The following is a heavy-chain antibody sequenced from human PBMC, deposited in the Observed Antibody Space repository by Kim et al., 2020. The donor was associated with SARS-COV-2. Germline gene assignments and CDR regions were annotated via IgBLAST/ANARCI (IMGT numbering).Heavy chain of an antibody. D-gene: IGHD6-13*01. Sequence: SVKVSCKASGGTFSSYAISWVRQAPGQGLEWMGGIIPIFGTANYAQKFQGRVTITADESTSTAYMELSSLRSEDTAVYYCARGDIAAAGIGYYYYGMDVWGQGTTVTVSS. J-gene: IGHJ6*02. CDR3: ARGDIAAAGIGYYYYGMDV. CDR1: GGTFSSYA. V-gene: IGHV1-69*13. CDR2: IIPIFGTA.